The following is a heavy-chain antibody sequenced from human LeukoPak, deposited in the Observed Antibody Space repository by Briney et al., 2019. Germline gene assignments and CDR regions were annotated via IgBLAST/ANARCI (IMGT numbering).Heavy chain of an antibody. J-gene: IGHJ6*03. V-gene: IGHV3-73*01. D-gene: IGHD2-2*01. Sequence: PGGSLRLSCAASGFTFSGSAMHWFRQASEKGLEWVGRIRSKANSYATAYAASVKGRFTISRDDSKNTAYLQMNSLKTEDTAVYYCTRRGPYCSSTSCYSYYYYMDVWGKGTTVTVSS. CDR2: IRSKANSYAT. CDR1: GFTFSGSA. CDR3: TRRGPYCSSTSCYSYYYYMDV.